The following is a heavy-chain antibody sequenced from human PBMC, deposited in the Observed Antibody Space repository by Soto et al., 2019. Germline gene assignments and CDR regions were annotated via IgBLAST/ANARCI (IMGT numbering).Heavy chain of an antibody. Sequence: QVQLQESGPGLAKAADTLSLTCTVSGGSFSTYYWTWLRQAPGKGLEWVGYVSSSGTTHYSPSLKNRVTISLDTAKIEFSLELSSATAAETAVKYCARERGSLPTGDGTFDIWGPGTRVTVSS. J-gene: IGHJ3*02. CDR3: ARERGSLPTGDGTFDI. CDR1: GGSFSTYY. D-gene: IGHD3-16*01. CDR2: VSSSGTT. V-gene: IGHV4-59*01.